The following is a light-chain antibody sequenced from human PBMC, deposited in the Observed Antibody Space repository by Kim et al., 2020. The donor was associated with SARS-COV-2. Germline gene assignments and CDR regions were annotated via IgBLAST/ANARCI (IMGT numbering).Light chain of an antibody. CDR2: GAS. CDR1: QSVSSN. CDR3: QQYNNWPLYT. Sequence: EIVMTQSPATLSVSPGERATLSCRASQSVSSNLAWYQQKPGQAPRLLIYGASTRATGIPARFSGSGSGTGFTLTISSLQSEDFAVYYCQQYNNWPLYTFGQGTKLEI. J-gene: IGKJ2*01. V-gene: IGKV3-15*01.